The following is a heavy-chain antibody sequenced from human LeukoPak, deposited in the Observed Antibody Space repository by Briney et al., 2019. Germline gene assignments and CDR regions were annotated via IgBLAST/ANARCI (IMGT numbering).Heavy chain of an antibody. CDR1: GFTFDDYA. J-gene: IGHJ4*02. Sequence: GRSLRLSCAASGFTFDDYAMHWVRQAPGKGLEWVSGISWNSGSIGYADSVKGRFTISRDNAKNSLYLQMNSLRAEDTALYYCAIERVTLDYWGQGTLVTVSS. CDR3: AIERVTLDY. V-gene: IGHV3-9*01. D-gene: IGHD2-21*02. CDR2: ISWNSGSI.